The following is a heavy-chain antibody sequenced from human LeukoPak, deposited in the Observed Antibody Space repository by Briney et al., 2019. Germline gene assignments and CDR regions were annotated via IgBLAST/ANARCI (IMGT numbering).Heavy chain of an antibody. CDR3: ASGQVPFSKGIAAAHYFDY. J-gene: IGHJ4*02. CDR1: GFTFSSYA. Sequence: GGSLRLSCAASGFTFSSYAMHWVRQAPGKGLEWVAVISYDGSNKYYADSVKGRFTISRDNSKNTLYLQMNSLRAEDTAVYYCASGQVPFSKGIAAAHYFDYWGQGTLVTVSS. D-gene: IGHD6-13*01. CDR2: ISYDGSNK. V-gene: IGHV3-30-3*01.